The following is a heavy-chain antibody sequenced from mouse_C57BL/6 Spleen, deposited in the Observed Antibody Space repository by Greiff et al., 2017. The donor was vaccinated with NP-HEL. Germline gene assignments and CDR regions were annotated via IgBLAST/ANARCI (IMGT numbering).Heavy chain of an antibody. V-gene: IGHV1-76*01. CDR2: IYPGSGNT. J-gene: IGHJ2*01. CDR3: ARSRDGNSDY. D-gene: IGHD2-1*01. Sequence: VQLQQSGAELVRPGASVKLSCKASGYTFTDYYINWVKQRPGQGLEWIARIYPGSGNTYYNEKFKGKATLTAEKSSSTAYMQLSSLTSEDSAVYFCARSRDGNSDYWGQGTTLTVSS. CDR1: GYTFTDYY.